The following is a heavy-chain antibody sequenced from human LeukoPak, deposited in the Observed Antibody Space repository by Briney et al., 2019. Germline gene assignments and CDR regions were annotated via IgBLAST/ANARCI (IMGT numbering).Heavy chain of an antibody. CDR1: GFTVSSYG. CDR2: ISYDGSNK. J-gene: IGHJ4*02. D-gene: IGHD3-9*01. V-gene: IGHV3-30*18. CDR3: AKDLYLTGYSFDY. Sequence: GRSLRLSCAASGFTVSSYGMHWVRQAPGKGLEWVAVISYDGSNKYYADSVKGRFTISRDNSKNTLYLQMNSLRAEDTAVYYCAKDLYLTGYSFDYWGQGTLVTVSS.